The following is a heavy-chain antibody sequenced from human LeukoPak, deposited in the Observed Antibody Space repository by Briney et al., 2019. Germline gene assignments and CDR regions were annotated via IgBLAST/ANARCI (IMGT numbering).Heavy chain of an antibody. CDR1: GGSISSYY. CDR3: ARHPPLGAAAPFDP. CDR2: IYYSGST. V-gene: IGHV4-59*08. J-gene: IGHJ5*02. D-gene: IGHD3-16*01. Sequence: SETLSLTCTVSGGSISSYYWSWIRQPPGKGLEWIGYIYYSGSTNYNPSLKSRVTISVDTSKNQFSLKRSSVTAADTAVYYFARHPPLGAAAPFDPWGQGTLVTVSS.